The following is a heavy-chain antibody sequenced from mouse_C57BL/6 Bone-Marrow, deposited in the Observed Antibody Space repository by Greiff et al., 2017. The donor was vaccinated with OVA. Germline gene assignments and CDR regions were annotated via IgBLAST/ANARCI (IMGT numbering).Heavy chain of an antibody. CDR1: GFTFSDYG. V-gene: IGHV5-17*01. CDR2: ISSGSSTI. J-gene: IGHJ3*01. D-gene: IGHD2-3*01. CDR3: ARVGIYDGYPAWFAY. Sequence: EVQVVESGGGLVKPGGSLKLSCAASGFTFSDYGMHWVRQAPEKGLEWVAYISSGSSTIYYADTVKGRFTISRDNAKNTLFLQMTSLRSEDTAMYYCARVGIYDGYPAWFAYWGQGTLVTVSA.